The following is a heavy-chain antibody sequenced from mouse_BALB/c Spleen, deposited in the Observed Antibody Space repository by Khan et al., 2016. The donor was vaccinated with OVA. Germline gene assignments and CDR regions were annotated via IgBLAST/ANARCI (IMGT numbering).Heavy chain of an antibody. CDR3: ARRNYFGYTFAY. D-gene: IGHD1-2*01. V-gene: IGHV1-77*01. J-gene: IGHJ3*01. Sequence: QVQLQQSGAELARPGASVKLSCKASGYTFTDYYINWVKQRTGQGLEWIGEISPGSGDTYYNEKFKGKATLTADTSSTTANMQLSSLTSEASAVYFCARRNYFGYTFAYWGQGTLVTVSA. CDR1: GYTFTDYY. CDR2: ISPGSGDT.